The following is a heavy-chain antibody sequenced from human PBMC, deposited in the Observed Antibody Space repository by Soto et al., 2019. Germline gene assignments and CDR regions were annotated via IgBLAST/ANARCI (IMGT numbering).Heavy chain of an antibody. CDR1: GFTFSSYG. D-gene: IGHD5-12*01. CDR3: AKDKRYSGYDGNCDY. J-gene: IGHJ4*02. V-gene: IGHV3-30*18. CDR2: ISYDGSNK. Sequence: GGSLRLSCAASGFTFSSYGMHWVRQAPGKGLEWVAVISYDGSNKYYADSVKGRFTISRDNSKNTLYLQMNSLRAEDTAVYYCAKDKRYSGYDGNCDYWGQGTPVTVSS.